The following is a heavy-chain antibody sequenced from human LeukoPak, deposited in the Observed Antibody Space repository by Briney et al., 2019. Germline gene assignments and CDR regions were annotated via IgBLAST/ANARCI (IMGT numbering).Heavy chain of an antibody. D-gene: IGHD3-22*01. J-gene: IGHJ6*02. CDR3: ARAPGFVVVSYYYYGMDV. Sequence: GGSLRLSCAASGFTFSSYAMHWVRQAPGKGLEWVAVISYDGSNKYYADSVKGRFTISRDNSKNTLYLQMNSLRAEDTAVYYCARAPGFVVVSYYYYGMDVWGQGTTVIVSS. CDR1: GFTFSSYA. CDR2: ISYDGSNK. V-gene: IGHV3-30-3*01.